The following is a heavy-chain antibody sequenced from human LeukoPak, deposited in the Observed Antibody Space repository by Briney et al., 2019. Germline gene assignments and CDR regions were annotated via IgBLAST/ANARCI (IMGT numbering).Heavy chain of an antibody. V-gene: IGHV1-8*01. CDR3: ARGGARFRAYPFDY. CDR1: GYTFTSYD. Sequence: GASVKVSCKASGYTFTSYDINWMRQTTGQGLEWMGWMNPNSGNTGYAQKFQGRVTMTRNTSISTAYMELSSLRSEDTAVYYCARGGARFRAYPFDYWGQGTLVTVSS. J-gene: IGHJ4*02. D-gene: IGHD1-26*01. CDR2: MNPNSGNT.